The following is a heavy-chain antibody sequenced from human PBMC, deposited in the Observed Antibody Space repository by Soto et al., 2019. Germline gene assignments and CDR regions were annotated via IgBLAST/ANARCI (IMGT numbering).Heavy chain of an antibody. CDR1: GASISGHF. CDR2: IYNSGS. CDR3: AINADV. J-gene: IGHJ6*02. V-gene: IGHV4-59*08. Sequence: KPSETLSLTCTVSGASISGHFWSWIRQPPGKGLEWIAYIYNSGSSYNPSLKSRVTISVDTSKNQLSLKLSSVIAADSAVYYCAINADVWGQGTTVTVSS.